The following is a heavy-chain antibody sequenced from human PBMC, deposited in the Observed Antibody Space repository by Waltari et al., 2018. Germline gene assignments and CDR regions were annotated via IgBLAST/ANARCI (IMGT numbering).Heavy chain of an antibody. V-gene: IGHV1-3*01. D-gene: IGHD6-13*01. CDR1: GYTFTSYA. Sequence: QVQLVQSGAEVKKPGASMKVSCKASGYTFTSYAMHWVRQAPGQRLEWMGWINAGNGNTKYSQKFQGRVTITRDTSASTAYMELSSLRSEDTAVYYCARDLRAAAAVEWGQGTLVTVSS. CDR3: ARDLRAAAAVE. CDR2: INAGNGNT. J-gene: IGHJ4*02.